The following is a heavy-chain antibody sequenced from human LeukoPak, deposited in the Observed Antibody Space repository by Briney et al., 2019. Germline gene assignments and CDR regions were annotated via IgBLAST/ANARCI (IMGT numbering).Heavy chain of an antibody. D-gene: IGHD3-10*01. J-gene: IGHJ4*02. CDR1: GYSFTNYW. CDR2: IYPDDSDT. CDR3: ARQSGSGSYGNFDY. V-gene: IGHV5-51*01. Sequence: GESLKISYKGSGYSFTNYWIGWVRQMPGKGLEWMGIIYPDDSDTRYSPSFQGHVTISADKSISTASLHWSSLKASDTAMYYCARQSGSGSYGNFDYWGQGTLVTVSS.